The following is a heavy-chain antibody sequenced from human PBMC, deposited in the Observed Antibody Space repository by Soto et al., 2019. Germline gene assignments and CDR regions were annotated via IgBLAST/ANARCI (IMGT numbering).Heavy chain of an antibody. J-gene: IGHJ4*02. Sequence: ESGGGLVQPGRSLRLSCAASGFTFDDYAMHWVRQAPGKGLEWVSGISWNSGSIGYADSVKGRFTISRDNAKNSLYLQMNSLRAEDTALYYCAKSPFWSGSYYFDYWGQGTLVTVSS. V-gene: IGHV3-9*01. CDR1: GFTFDDYA. CDR2: ISWNSGSI. D-gene: IGHD3-3*01. CDR3: AKSPFWSGSYYFDY.